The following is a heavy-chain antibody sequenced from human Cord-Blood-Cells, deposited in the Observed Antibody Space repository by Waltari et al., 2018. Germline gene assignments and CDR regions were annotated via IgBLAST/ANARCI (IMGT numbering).Heavy chain of an antibody. V-gene: IGHV4-59*01. CDR3: ARAIAAAGAFDI. D-gene: IGHD6-13*01. CDR1: GGSISSSY. Sequence: QVQLQESGPGLVKPSETLSLTCTVSGGSISSSYWIWIRQPPGKGLEWIGYIYYSGSTNYNPSLKSRVTISVDTSKNQFSLKLSSVTAADTAVYYCARAIAAAGAFDIWGQGTMVTVSS. CDR2: IYYSGST. J-gene: IGHJ3*02.